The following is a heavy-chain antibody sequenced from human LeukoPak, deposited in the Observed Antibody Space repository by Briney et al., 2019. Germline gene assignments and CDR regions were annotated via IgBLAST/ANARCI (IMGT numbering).Heavy chain of an antibody. V-gene: IGHV4-38-2*01. CDR1: GYSISSGYY. J-gene: IGHJ5*02. CDR3: ARHSAAPGITIFGVVNCFDP. CDR2: IYHSGGT. D-gene: IGHD3-3*01. Sequence: PSETLSLTCAVSGYSISSGYYRGWIRQPLGKGLEWIGSIYHSGGTYYNPSLKSRVTISVDTSKNQFSLKLSSVTAADTAVYYCARHSAAPGITIFGVVNCFDPWGRGTLVTVSS.